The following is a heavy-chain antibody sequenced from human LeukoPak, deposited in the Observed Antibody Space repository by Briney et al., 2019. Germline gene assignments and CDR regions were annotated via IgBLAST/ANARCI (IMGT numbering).Heavy chain of an antibody. J-gene: IGHJ4*02. CDR3: THRTVAFGLEY. V-gene: IGHV2-5*01. Sequence: SGPTLVKPTQTLTLTCTFSGFSLSTSGVGVGWIRQPPGKALEWLAIIYWHDETHYSPSLKSRLTITKDTSKNQVVLTMTNMDPMDTATYYCTHRTVAFGLEYWGQGNLVTVSS. CDR2: IYWHDET. CDR1: GFSLSTSGVG. D-gene: IGHD4-23*01.